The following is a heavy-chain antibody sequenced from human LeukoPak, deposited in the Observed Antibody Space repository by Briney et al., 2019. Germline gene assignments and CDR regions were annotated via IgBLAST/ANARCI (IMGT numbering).Heavy chain of an antibody. CDR1: GFTFSVSA. CDR2: IRSKANSYAT. J-gene: IGHJ6*04. Sequence: PGGSLKLSCAASGFTFSVSAMHWVRQASGKGLEGVGRIRSKANSYATAYAASVKGRFTISRDDSKNTAYLQMNSLKTEDTAVYYCTRLDCSGGSCYDLGYGMDVWGKGTTVTVSS. V-gene: IGHV3-73*01. CDR3: TRLDCSGGSCYDLGYGMDV. D-gene: IGHD2-15*01.